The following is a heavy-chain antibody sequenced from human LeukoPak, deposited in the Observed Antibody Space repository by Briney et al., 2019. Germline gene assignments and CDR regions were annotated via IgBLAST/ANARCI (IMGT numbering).Heavy chain of an antibody. CDR2: ISGSGGST. D-gene: IGHD6-19*01. CDR3: AKPPGIAVAGKGGRDY. V-gene: IGHV3-23*01. J-gene: IGHJ4*02. Sequence: AISGSGGSTYYADSVKGRFTISRDNSKNTLYLQMNSLRAEDTAVYYCAKPPGIAVAGKGGRDYWGQGTLVTVSS.